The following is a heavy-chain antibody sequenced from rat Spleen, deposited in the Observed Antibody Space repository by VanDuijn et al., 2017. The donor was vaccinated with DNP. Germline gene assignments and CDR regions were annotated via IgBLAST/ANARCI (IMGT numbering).Heavy chain of an antibody. CDR3: ARPDC. Sequence: EVQLVESGGGLVQPGRSLKLSCAASGFTFSDYNMAWVRQAPKKGLEWVATISYDGSSIDYRDSVKGRFPTSRDNAKNILYLQMDSLRSEDTATYYCARPDCWGQGTLVTVSS. J-gene: IGHJ3*01. CDR2: ISYDGSSI. D-gene: IGHD1-7*01. V-gene: IGHV5-7*01. CDR1: GFTFSDYN.